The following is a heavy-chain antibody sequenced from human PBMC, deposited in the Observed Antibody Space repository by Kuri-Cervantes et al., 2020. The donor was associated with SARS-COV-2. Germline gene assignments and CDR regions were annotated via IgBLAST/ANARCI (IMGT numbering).Heavy chain of an antibody. CDR1: GFIFSDYA. CDR3: ARDSGPLRYSYFDY. J-gene: IGHJ4*02. D-gene: IGHD3-9*01. CDR2: IWYDGSNK. V-gene: IGHV3-33*08. Sequence: GGSLRLSCEASGFIFSDYAMDWVRQAPGKGLEWVAVIWYDGSNKYYADSVKGRFTISRDNSKNTVFLQMDSLRAEDTAVYYCARDSGPLRYSYFDYWGLGALVTVSS.